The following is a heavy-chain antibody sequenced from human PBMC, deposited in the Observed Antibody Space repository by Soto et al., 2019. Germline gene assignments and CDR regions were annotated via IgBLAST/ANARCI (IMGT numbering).Heavy chain of an antibody. D-gene: IGHD3-10*01. Sequence: EVQLLESGGGLVQPGGSLRLSCAASGFTFSSYAMSWVRQAPGKGLERVSVISGSGGSTYYADSVKGRFTISRDNSKNTLYLQMNSMRAEDTAVYYCAKRGSGSYYDYWGQGTLVTVSS. CDR2: ISGSGGST. V-gene: IGHV3-23*01. CDR1: GFTFSSYA. CDR3: AKRGSGSYYDY. J-gene: IGHJ4*02.